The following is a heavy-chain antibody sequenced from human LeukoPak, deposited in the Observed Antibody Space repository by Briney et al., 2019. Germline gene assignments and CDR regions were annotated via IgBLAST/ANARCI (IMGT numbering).Heavy chain of an antibody. Sequence: ASVKVSCKASGYTFTGYYMHWVRQAPGQGLEWMGWINPNSAGTNYAQKFQGRVTMTRDTSITTAYMELSRLRSDDTAIYYCAKSDYGGNSLYYYYMDVWGKGTTVTVSS. CDR2: INPNSAGT. V-gene: IGHV1-2*02. D-gene: IGHD4-23*01. CDR3: AKSDYGGNSLYYYYMDV. CDR1: GYTFTGYY. J-gene: IGHJ6*03.